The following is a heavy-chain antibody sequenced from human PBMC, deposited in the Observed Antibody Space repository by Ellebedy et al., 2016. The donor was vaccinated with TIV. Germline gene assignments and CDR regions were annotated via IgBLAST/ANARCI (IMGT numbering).Heavy chain of an antibody. CDR3: AREVGGGGAY. V-gene: IGHV3-7*01. CDR1: GFTFSSYW. D-gene: IGHD2-21*01. J-gene: IGHJ4*02. CDR2: IKQDGSVK. Sequence: GGSPRLSXAASGFTFSSYWMHWVRQAPGKGLEWVANIKQDGSVKKYVDSVKGRFTISRDNGKNSLYLQMNSLRGEDTAVYYCAREVGGGGAYWGQGTLVTVSS.